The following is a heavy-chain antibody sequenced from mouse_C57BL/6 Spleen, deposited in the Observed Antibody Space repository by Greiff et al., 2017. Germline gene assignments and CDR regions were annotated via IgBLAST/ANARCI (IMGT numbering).Heavy chain of an antibody. CDR3: ARRYGSIFAWFAY. V-gene: IGHV1-7*01. J-gene: IGHJ3*01. CDR2: INPSSGYT. CDR1: GYTFTSYW. D-gene: IGHD1-1*01. Sequence: QVQLQQSGAELAKPGASVKLSCKASGYTFTSYWMHWVKQRPGQGLEWIGYINPSSGYTKYNQKFKDKATLNADKSSSTAYMQLSSLTYEDSAVYYCARRYGSIFAWFAYWGQGTLVTVSA.